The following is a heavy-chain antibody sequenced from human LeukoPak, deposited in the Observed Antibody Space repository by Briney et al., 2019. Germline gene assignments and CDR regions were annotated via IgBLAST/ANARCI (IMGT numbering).Heavy chain of an antibody. CDR2: IYYSGST. Sequence: PSETLSLTCTVSGGSISSSSYYWGWIRQPPGKGLEWIGSIYYSGSTYYNPSLKSRVTISVDTSKNQFSLKLSSVTAADTAVYYCARQVTVGSFFDYWSQGTLVTVSS. V-gene: IGHV4-39*01. CDR1: GGSISSSSYY. J-gene: IGHJ4*02. D-gene: IGHD2-21*02. CDR3: ARQVTVGSFFDY.